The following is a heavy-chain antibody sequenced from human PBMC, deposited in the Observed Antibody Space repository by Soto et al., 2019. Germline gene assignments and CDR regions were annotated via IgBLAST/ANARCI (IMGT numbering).Heavy chain of an antibody. V-gene: IGHV4-39*01. CDR3: ARLRAYYDSSGYQPNFDY. CDR2: IYYSGST. J-gene: IGHJ4*02. D-gene: IGHD3-22*01. Sequence: SETLSLTCTVSGGSISSSSYYWGWIRQPPGKGLEWIGSIYYSGSTYYNPSLKSRVTISVDTSKNQFSLKLSSVTAADTAVYYCARLRAYYDSSGYQPNFDYWGQGTLDTVSS. CDR1: GGSISSSSYY.